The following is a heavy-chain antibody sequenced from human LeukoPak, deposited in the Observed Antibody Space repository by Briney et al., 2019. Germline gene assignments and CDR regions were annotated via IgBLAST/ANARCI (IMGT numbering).Heavy chain of an antibody. V-gene: IGHV3-23*01. J-gene: IGHJ4*02. CDR1: GFTFSSYS. D-gene: IGHD2-15*01. CDR2: MSGSGGTT. CDR3: AKAPRVAADFDY. Sequence: PGGSLRLSCAASGFTFSSYSMNWVRQAPGKGLEWVSTMSGSGGTTYYADSVKGRLTISRDNSKNTLYLQMNSLRAEDTAVYYCAKAPRVAADFDYWGQGTLVTVSS.